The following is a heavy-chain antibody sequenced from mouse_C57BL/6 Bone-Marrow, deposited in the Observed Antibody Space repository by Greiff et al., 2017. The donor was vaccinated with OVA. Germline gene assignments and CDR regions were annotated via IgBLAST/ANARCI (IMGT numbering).Heavy chain of an antibody. CDR3: ARDPLSRLAMDY. J-gene: IGHJ4*01. Sequence: VQLQQPGAELVKPGASVKLSCKASGYTFTSYWMHWVKQRPGQGLEWIGMIHPNSGSTNYNEKFKSKATLTVDKSSSTAYMQLSSLTSEDSAVYYGARDPLSRLAMDYWGQGTSVTVSS. V-gene: IGHV1-64*01. CDR2: IHPNSGST. CDR1: GYTFTSYW. D-gene: IGHD6-1*01.